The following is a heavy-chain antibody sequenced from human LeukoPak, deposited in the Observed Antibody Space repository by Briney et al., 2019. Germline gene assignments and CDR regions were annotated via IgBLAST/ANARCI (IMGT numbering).Heavy chain of an antibody. D-gene: IGHD2-15*01. Sequence: ASVKVSCKASGYTFTSYYMHWVRQAPGQGLEWMGIINPSGGSTSYAQKFQGRVTMTRDTSTSTVYMELSSLRSEDTAVYYCARGKYIVVVVAATFSLEFDYWGQGTLVTVSS. J-gene: IGHJ4*02. CDR2: INPSGGST. CDR1: GYTFTSYY. CDR3: ARGKYIVVVVAATFSLEFDY. V-gene: IGHV1-46*01.